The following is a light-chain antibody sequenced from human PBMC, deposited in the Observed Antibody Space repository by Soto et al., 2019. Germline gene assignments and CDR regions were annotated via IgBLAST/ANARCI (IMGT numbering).Light chain of an antibody. CDR2: GAS. V-gene: IGKV3-20*01. CDR1: QSITISF. CDR3: QQYENSPIT. Sequence: EIVLTQSPAILSVSPGERTPLSCGACQSITISFRARYQQKPGHAPSLLISGASSRATRIPDRFSGTGSETDFTLTINRLEPEDFAVYYCQQYENSPITFGQGTRLEIK. J-gene: IGKJ5*01.